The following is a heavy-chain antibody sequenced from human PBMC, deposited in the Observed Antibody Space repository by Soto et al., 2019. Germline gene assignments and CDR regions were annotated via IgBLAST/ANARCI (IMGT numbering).Heavy chain of an antibody. D-gene: IGHD2-2*01. CDR2: INAGNGNT. CDR1: GYTFTSYA. CDR3: ARDLGYCSSTSCYLDAFDI. J-gene: IGHJ3*02. V-gene: IGHV1-3*01. Sequence: QVQLVQSGAEVKKPGASVKVSCKASGYTFTSYAMHWVRQAPGQRLEWMGWINAGNGNTKYSQKFQGRVTITRDTSASTAYMELSSLRSEDTAVYSCARDLGYCSSTSCYLDAFDIWGQGTMVTVSS.